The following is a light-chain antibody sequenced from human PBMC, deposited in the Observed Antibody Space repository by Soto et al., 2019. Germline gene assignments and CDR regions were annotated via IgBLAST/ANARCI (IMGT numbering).Light chain of an antibody. Sequence: AIKLTQSPSSLSASVGARVTITCRASQGVNTFLALYQQKPGKAPKLLIYAASTXQSGVPSRFSGSGSGTDFTLTISSLQPEDSATYYCLQDINYPWTFGQGTKVDIK. CDR2: AAS. CDR1: QGVNTF. CDR3: LQDINYPWT. V-gene: IGKV1-6*01. J-gene: IGKJ1*01.